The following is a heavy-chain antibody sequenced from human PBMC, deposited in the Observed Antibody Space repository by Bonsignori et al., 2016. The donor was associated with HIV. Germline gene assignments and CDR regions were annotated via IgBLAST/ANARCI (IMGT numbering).Heavy chain of an antibody. Sequence: RQAPGKALEWLALIYWDDDKRYSPSLKSRLTITKDTSKNQVVLTMTNMDPVDTATYYCALLSSGSYYSYFDYWGQGTLVTVSS. CDR3: ALLSSGSYYSYFDY. D-gene: IGHD3-10*01. V-gene: IGHV2-5*02. CDR2: IYWDDDK. J-gene: IGHJ4*02.